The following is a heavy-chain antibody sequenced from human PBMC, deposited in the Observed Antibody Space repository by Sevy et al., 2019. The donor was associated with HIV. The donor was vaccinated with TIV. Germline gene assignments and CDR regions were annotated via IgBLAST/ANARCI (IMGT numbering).Heavy chain of an antibody. J-gene: IGHJ5*02. CDR1: GYSFTSYW. CDR2: IYPGDSDT. CDR3: ATQGYYYGSGSLGPP. V-gene: IGHV5-51*01. Sequence: GESLKISCKGSGYSFTSYWIGWVRQMPGKGLEWMGIIYPGDSDTRYSPSFQGQVTISADKSISTAYLQWSSLKASDTAMYYCATQGYYYGSGSLGPPWGQGTLVTVSS. D-gene: IGHD3-10*01.